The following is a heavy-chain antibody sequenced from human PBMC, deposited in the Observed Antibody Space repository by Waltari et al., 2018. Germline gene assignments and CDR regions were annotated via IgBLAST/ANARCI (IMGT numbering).Heavy chain of an antibody. V-gene: IGHV1-69*14. CDR3: AGGYYESSGFSFYYFYHMDV. CDR1: GGSFASYG. Sequence: QVQLVQSGAEVKKPGSSVTVSCKASGGSFASYGLSWVRQAPGQGLEWMGGNIPTVGTTNYAQKFQGRVTINADKSTSTAYMHLTSLRSEDAAVYYCAGGYYESSGFSFYYFYHMDVWGKGTTVTVSS. D-gene: IGHD3-22*01. CDR2: NIPTVGTT. J-gene: IGHJ6*03.